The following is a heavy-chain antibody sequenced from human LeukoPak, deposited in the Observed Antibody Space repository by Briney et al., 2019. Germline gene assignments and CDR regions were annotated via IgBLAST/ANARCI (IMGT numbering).Heavy chain of an antibody. D-gene: IGHD3-10*01. CDR2: ISPSGDIT. CDR3: AKDDAWLRFGE. J-gene: IGHJ4*02. Sequence: WGSLRLSCAASGFTFSSYEMNWVRQAPGKGLEWVSGISPSGDITYYADSVKGRFTISRDNSKSTLYLEVISLTAEDTAVYYCAKDDAWLRFGEWSQGILVTVSS. CDR1: GFTFSSYE. V-gene: IGHV3-23*01.